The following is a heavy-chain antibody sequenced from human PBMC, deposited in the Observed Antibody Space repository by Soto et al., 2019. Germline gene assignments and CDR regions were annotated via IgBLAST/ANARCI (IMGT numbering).Heavy chain of an antibody. CDR2: ITSSTTI. Sequence: LVESGGGLVQPGGSLRLSCEASGLTFSTYGFNWVSQAPGKGLEWVSYITSSTTIYYADSVRGRFTTSRDNAKNSLYLQMNSLRDEDTAVYYCARQRNGAGDVWGQGTTVTVSS. CDR3: ARQRNGAGDV. V-gene: IGHV3-48*02. J-gene: IGHJ6*02. D-gene: IGHD1-1*01. CDR1: GLTFSTYG.